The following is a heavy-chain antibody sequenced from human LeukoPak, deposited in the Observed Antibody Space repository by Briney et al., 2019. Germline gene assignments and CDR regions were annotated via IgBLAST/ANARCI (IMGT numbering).Heavy chain of an antibody. CDR1: GFTVSSFD. V-gene: IGHV3-23*01. CDR3: TKELHVAVAVADYYYFYMDV. Sequence: PAGGSLRLSCAASGFTVSSFDMGWVRQGPGKGLEWLSTINGGGNTTFYADSVKGRFTISRDNSKNTLYLHMDSLRPDDTAIYYCTKELHVAVAVADYYYFYMDVWGRGTAVTVSS. CDR2: INGGGNTT. J-gene: IGHJ6*03. D-gene: IGHD6-19*01.